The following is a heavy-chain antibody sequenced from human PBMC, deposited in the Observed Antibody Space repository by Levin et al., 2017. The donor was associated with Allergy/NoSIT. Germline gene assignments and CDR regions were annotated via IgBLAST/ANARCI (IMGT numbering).Heavy chain of an antibody. CDR1: GGTSSSYT. D-gene: IGHD7-27*01. V-gene: IGHV1-69*02. Sequence: KISCKASGGTSSSYTINWVRQAPGQGLEWMGRIIPILGIVNYAQKFQGRVTITADKSTSTAYMELSSLRSEDTAVYYCATYLTGDAFDIWGQGTMVTVSS. J-gene: IGHJ3*02. CDR2: IIPILGIV. CDR3: ATYLTGDAFDI.